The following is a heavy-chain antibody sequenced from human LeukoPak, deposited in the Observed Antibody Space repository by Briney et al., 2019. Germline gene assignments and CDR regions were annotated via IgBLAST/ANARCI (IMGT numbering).Heavy chain of an antibody. V-gene: IGHV3-48*01. CDR2: ISSSSSTI. CDR1: GFTFSRHS. CDR3: ARDSMVRGVNYYYMDV. D-gene: IGHD3-10*01. J-gene: IGHJ6*03. Sequence: GGSLRLSCAASGFTFSRHSINWVRQAPGKGLEWVSYISSSSSTIYYADSVKGRFTISRDNAKNSLYLQMNSLRAEDTAVYYCARDSMVRGVNYYYMDVWGKGTTVTVSS.